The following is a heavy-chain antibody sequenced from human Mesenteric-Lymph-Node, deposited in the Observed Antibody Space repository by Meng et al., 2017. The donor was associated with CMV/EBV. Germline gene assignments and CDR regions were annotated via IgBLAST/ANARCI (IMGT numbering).Heavy chain of an antibody. J-gene: IGHJ6*02. V-gene: IGHV4-4*02. D-gene: IGHD1-26*01. CDR3: ARGRGAPALGYYSYGMDV. CDR2: INHSGST. Sequence: SETLSLTCAVSGGSISRSIWWSWVRQPPGKGLEWIGEINHSGSTNYNPSLKSRVTISVDTSKNQFSLKVISVTAADTAVYYCARGRGAPALGYYSYGMDVWGQGTTVTVSS. CDR1: GGSISRSIW.